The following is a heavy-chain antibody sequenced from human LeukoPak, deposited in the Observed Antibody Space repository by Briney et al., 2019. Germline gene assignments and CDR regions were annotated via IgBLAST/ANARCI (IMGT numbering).Heavy chain of an antibody. D-gene: IGHD5-18*01. Sequence: GGSLRLSCAASGFTFRSYAMHWVRQAPGKGLEWVAVISYDGSNKYYADSVKGRFTISRDNSKNTLYLQMNSLRAEDTAVYYCARGQVDTDRLPYYCYGMDVWGQGTTVTVSS. V-gene: IGHV3-30-3*01. J-gene: IGHJ6*02. CDR2: ISYDGSNK. CDR1: GFTFRSYA. CDR3: ARGQVDTDRLPYYCYGMDV.